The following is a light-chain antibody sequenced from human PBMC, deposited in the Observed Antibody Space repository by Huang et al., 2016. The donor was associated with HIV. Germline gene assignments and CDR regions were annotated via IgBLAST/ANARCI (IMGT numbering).Light chain of an antibody. V-gene: IGKV3-11*01. J-gene: IGKJ1*01. CDR1: QNVSSY. Sequence: EIVLTQSPATLSLSPGERATPSCRASQNVSSYLDWYQQKPGQAPRLLIYDASNRATGIPARFSGSGSGTDFTLTISSLEPEDFAVYYCQQRSIWPWTFGQGTKVEIK. CDR2: DAS. CDR3: QQRSIWPWT.